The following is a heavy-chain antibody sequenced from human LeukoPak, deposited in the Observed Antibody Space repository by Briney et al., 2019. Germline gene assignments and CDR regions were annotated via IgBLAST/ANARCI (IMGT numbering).Heavy chain of an antibody. V-gene: IGHV3-23*01. CDR1: GFTFGSYA. D-gene: IGHD2-2*02. J-gene: IGHJ6*02. Sequence: GGSLRLSCAASGFTFGSYAMSWVRQAPGKGLEWVSAISGSGGSTYYADSVKGRFTISRDNSKNTLYLQMNSLRAEDTAVYYCAGDIVVVPAAIPYYYYGMDVWGQGTTVTVSS. CDR3: AGDIVVVPAAIPYYYYGMDV. CDR2: ISGSGGST.